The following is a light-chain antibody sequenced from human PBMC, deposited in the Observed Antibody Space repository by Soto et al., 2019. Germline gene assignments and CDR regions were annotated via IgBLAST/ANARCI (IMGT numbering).Light chain of an antibody. Sequence: IGLTQSPGTLSLSQGERATLSCGASQTVTSNYLAWYQQKPGQAPRLLIFGASIRVTGIPDRFIGSGSGTDFTLTISRLEPEDFAVYYCQHYVTSLTTFGQGTKVDI. J-gene: IGKJ1*01. V-gene: IGKV3-20*01. CDR1: QTVTSNY. CDR2: GAS. CDR3: QHYVTSLTT.